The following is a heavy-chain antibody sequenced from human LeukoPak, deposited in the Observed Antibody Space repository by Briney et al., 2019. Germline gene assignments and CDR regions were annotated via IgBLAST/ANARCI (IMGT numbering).Heavy chain of an antibody. D-gene: IGHD6-6*01. CDR2: ISWNSGSI. V-gene: IGHV3-9*01. CDR1: GFTFDDYA. CDR3: ARGSSSSNYYYGMDV. J-gene: IGHJ6*02. Sequence: GGSLRLSCAASGFTFDDYAMHWVRQAPGKGLEWVSGISWNSGSIGYADSVKGRFTISRDNAKNTLYLQMNSLRAEDTAVYYCARGSSSSNYYYGMDVWGQGTTVTVSS.